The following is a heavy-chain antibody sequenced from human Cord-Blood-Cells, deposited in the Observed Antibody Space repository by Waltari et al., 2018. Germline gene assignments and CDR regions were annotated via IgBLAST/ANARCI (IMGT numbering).Heavy chain of an antibody. V-gene: IGHV4-34*01. Sequence: QVQLQQCGAGVLMPSETLSLTCAVYGGSFSGYYWSWIRQPPGKGLEWIGESNHSGSTNYNPSLKSRVTISVDTSKNQFSLKLSSVTAADTAVYYCACLASTMITTYWGQGTLVTVSS. CDR2: SNHSGST. D-gene: IGHD3-22*01. J-gene: IGHJ4*02. CDR3: ACLASTMITTY. CDR1: GGSFSGYY.